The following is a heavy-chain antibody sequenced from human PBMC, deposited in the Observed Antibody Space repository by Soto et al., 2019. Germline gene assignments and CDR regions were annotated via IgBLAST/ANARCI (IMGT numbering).Heavy chain of an antibody. CDR2: LYYSGNT. V-gene: IGHV4-39*01. CDR1: GGSISRSSYS. CDR3: ATRQGGSYNWFDP. J-gene: IGHJ5*02. Sequence: SETLSLTCTVSGGSISRSSYSWAWIRQPPGKGLEWIGTLYYSGNTYYNPSLKSRVTISVDTSKNQFSLKLSSVAAADTAVYYCATRQGGSYNWFDPWGQGTLVTVSS. D-gene: IGHD2-15*01.